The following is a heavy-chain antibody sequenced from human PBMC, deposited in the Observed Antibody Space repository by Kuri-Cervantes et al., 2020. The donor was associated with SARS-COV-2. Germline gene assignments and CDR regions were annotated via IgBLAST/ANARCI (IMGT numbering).Heavy chain of an antibody. D-gene: IGHD7-27*01. CDR1: GFTFSSYS. V-gene: IGHV3-21*01. CDR2: ISSSSYI. CDR3: ARGEPGDLTG. Sequence: GESLKISCAASGFTFSSYSMNWVRQAPGKGLEWVSSISSSSYIYYADSVKGRFTISRDNAKNSLYLQMNSLRAEDTAVYYCARGEPGDLTGWGQGTLVT. J-gene: IGHJ4*02.